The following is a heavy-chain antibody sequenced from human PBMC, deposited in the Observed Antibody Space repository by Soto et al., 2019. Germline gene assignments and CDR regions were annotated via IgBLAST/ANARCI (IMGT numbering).Heavy chain of an antibody. Sequence: QVQLVESGGGVVQPGRSLRLSCAASGFPFTTYGMHWVREGPGKGLEWVAVISYDGSNKFYADSVKGRFTISRDNSKNTLYLQMNSLRPEDTALYXCXGGQYYFDYRGQGTLVIVSS. CDR3: XGGQYYFDY. V-gene: IGHV3-30*03. D-gene: IGHD3-10*01. J-gene: IGHJ4*02. CDR2: ISYDGSNK. CDR1: GFPFTTYG.